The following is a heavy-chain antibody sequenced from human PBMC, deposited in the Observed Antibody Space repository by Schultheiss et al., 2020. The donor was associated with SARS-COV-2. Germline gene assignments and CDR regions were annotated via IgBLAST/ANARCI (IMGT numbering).Heavy chain of an antibody. D-gene: IGHD4-17*01. CDR2: ISYDGSNK. Sequence: GSLRLSCAASGFTFSSYGMHWVRQAPGKGLEWVAVISYDGSNKYYADSVKGRFTISRDNAKNSLYLQMNSLRAEDTAVYFCAKDPPDYGDVSLYYFDYWGQGTLVTVSS. CDR3: AKDPPDYGDVSLYYFDY. J-gene: IGHJ4*02. CDR1: GFTFSSYG. V-gene: IGHV3-33*03.